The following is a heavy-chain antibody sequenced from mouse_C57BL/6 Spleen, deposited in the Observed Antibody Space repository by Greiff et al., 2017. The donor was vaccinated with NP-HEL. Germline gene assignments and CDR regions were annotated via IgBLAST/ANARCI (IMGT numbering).Heavy chain of an antibody. V-gene: IGHV5-17*01. CDR3: ARNYDYLFDY. J-gene: IGHJ2*01. D-gene: IGHD2-4*01. Sequence: EVKVEESGGGLVKPGGSLKLSCAASGFTFSDYGMHWVRQAPEKGLEWVAYISSGSSTIYYADTVKGRFTISRDNAKNTLFLQMTSLRSEDTAMYYCARNYDYLFDYWGQGTTLTVSS. CDR2: ISSGSSTI. CDR1: GFTFSDYG.